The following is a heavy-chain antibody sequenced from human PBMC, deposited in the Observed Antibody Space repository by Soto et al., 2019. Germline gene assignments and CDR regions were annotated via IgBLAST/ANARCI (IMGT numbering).Heavy chain of an antibody. CDR1: GGSISSGGYY. CDR2: IYYSGST. V-gene: IGHV4-31*03. CDR3: ARTDAVTTEYYFDY. Sequence: SETLSLTCTVSGGSISSGGYYWSWIRQHPGKGLEWIGYIYYSGSTYYNPSLKSRVTISVDTSKNQFSLKLSSVTAADTAMYYCARTDAVTTEYYFDYWGQGPLVTVSS. D-gene: IGHD4-17*01. J-gene: IGHJ4*02.